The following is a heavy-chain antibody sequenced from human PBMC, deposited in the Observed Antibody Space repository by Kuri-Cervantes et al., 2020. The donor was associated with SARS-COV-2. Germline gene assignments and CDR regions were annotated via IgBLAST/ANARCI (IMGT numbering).Heavy chain of an antibody. CDR1: GFTFSSYA. CDR3: AKDLGRPNWFDP. CDR2: ISGSGGST. J-gene: IGHJ5*02. V-gene: IGHV3-23*01. Sequence: GESLKISCAASGFTFSSYAMSWVRQAAGEGLEWVSAISGSGGSTYYADSVKGRFTISRDNSKNTLYLQMNSLRAEDTAVYYCAKDLGRPNWFDPWGQGTLVTVSS.